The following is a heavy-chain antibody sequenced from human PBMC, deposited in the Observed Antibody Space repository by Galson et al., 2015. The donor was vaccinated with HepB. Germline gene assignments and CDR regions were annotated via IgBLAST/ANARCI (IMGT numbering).Heavy chain of an antibody. Sequence: SLRLSCAASGFTFSSYGMHWVRQAPGKGLEWVAVISYDGSNKYYADSVKGRFTISRDNSKNTLYLQMNSLRAEDTAVYYCAKGVRITMIVVEATPHGIDYWGQGTLVTVSS. CDR3: AKGVRITMIVVEATPHGIDY. CDR2: ISYDGSNK. V-gene: IGHV3-30*18. J-gene: IGHJ4*02. CDR1: GFTFSSYG. D-gene: IGHD3-22*01.